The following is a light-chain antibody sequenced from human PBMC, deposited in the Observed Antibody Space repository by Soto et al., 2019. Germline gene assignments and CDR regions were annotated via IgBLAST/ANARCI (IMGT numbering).Light chain of an antibody. CDR2: DVS. Sequence: QSALTQPRSVSGSTGQSVTSSCTGTSSDVGGYNYVSWYQQHPGKAPKLMIYDVSKRPSGVPDRFSGSKSGNTASLTISGLQAEDEADYYCCSYAGSYTHYVFGTGTKLTVL. CDR1: SSDVGGYNY. V-gene: IGLV2-11*01. CDR3: CSYAGSYTHYV. J-gene: IGLJ1*01.